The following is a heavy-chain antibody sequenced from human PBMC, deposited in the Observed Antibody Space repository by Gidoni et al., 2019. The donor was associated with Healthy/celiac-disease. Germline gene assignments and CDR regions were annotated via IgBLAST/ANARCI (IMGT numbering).Heavy chain of an antibody. V-gene: IGHV3-21*01. Sequence: VQLVESGGGLVKPGGSLRLSCTASGFTFHSYTMNCVRQAPGKGLEWVSSISSSSNYIYYADSVKGRLTISRENAKNSLYLQMNRLRAEDTAVYYCARDLRGGYSVYDFSYWGQGTLVTVSS. J-gene: IGHJ4*02. CDR1: GFTFHSYT. CDR3: ARDLRGGYSVYDFSY. CDR2: ISSSSNYI. D-gene: IGHD5-12*01.